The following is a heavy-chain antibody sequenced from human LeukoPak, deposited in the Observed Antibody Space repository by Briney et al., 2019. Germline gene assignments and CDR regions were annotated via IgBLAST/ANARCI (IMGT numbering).Heavy chain of an antibody. CDR3: ARGLPEWELLEAYAFDI. V-gene: IGHV4-30-2*01. CDR1: GGSISSGGYS. D-gene: IGHD1-26*01. Sequence: SQTLSLTCSVSGGSISSGGYSWSWIRQPPGKGLEWIGYIYHSGSTYYNPSLKSRVTISVDRSKNQFSLKLSSVTAADTAVYYCARGLPEWELLEAYAFDIWGQGTMVTVSS. CDR2: IYHSGST. J-gene: IGHJ3*02.